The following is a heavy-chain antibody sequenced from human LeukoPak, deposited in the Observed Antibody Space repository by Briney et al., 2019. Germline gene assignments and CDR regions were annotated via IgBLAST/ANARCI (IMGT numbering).Heavy chain of an antibody. J-gene: IGHJ6*03. V-gene: IGHV1-24*01. CDR1: GYTLAELS. CDR2: FDPEDGET. Sequence: ASVKVSCKVSGYTLAELSMHWVRQAPAKGLEWMGGFDPEDGETIYAQKFQGRVTMTEDTSTNTAYMELSSLRSEDTAVYYCARAQGSSSSFYYYYYYYMDVWGKGTTVTVSS. CDR3: ARAQGSSSSFYYYYYYYMDV. D-gene: IGHD6-13*01.